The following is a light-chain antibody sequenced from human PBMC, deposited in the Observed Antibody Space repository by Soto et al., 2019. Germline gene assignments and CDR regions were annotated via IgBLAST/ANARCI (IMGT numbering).Light chain of an antibody. J-gene: IGKJ1*01. CDR1: QSISSW. CDR3: QQYNSYST. V-gene: IGKV1-5*03. Sequence: DIQMTQSPSTLSASVGDRVTITCRASQSISSWLAWYKQKPGKAPKLLIYKASSLESGVPSRFSGSGSGTEVNLTISSLQPDDFATYYCQQYNSYSTFGQGTKVEIK. CDR2: KAS.